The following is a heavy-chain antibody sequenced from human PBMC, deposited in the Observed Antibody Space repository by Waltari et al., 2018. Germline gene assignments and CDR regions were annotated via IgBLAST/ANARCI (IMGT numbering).Heavy chain of an antibody. J-gene: IGHJ3*02. V-gene: IGHV3-23*01. Sequence: EVQLLESGGGLVQPGGSLRLSCAAPRFTFSTYAMSWVRQTPGKGLEWVSAISGRGGSPYYADSVKGRFTISRDNSKNTLYLQMNSLRADDTAIYYCAKDRFSSTWYGNDGFDIWGQGAMVTVSS. CDR3: AKDRFSSTWYGNDGFDI. CDR2: ISGRGGSP. D-gene: IGHD6-13*01. CDR1: RFTFSTYA.